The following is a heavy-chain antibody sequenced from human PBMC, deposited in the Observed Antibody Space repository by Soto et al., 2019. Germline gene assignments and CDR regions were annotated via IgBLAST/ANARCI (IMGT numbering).Heavy chain of an antibody. CDR1: GFTFSSYE. J-gene: IGHJ6*02. D-gene: IGHD5-12*01. Sequence: EVPLVESGGGLVQPGGSLRLSCAASGFTFSSYEMNWVRQAPGQGLEWVSYIRSRGSTIYYADSVKGRFNISRDNAKNSLYLQMNSLRAEDTAVYSWSRAPPLFIVATDHLLDGMDVWGQGTTVTVSS. CDR3: SRAPPLFIVATDHLLDGMDV. V-gene: IGHV3-48*03. CDR2: IRSRGSTI.